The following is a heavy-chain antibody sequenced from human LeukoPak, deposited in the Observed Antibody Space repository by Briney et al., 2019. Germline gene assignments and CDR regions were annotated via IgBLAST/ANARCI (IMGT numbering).Heavy chain of an antibody. J-gene: IGHJ4*02. D-gene: IGHD6-13*01. CDR2: INPNSGGT. CDR1: GYTFTGYY. Sequence: ASVKVSCKASGYTFTGYYMHWVRQAPGQGLEWMGWINPNSGGTNYAQKLQGRVTMTRDTSISTAYMELSRLRSDDTAVYYCARVPPAIAAAGSWYFDYWGQGTLVTVSS. CDR3: ARVPPAIAAAGSWYFDY. V-gene: IGHV1-2*02.